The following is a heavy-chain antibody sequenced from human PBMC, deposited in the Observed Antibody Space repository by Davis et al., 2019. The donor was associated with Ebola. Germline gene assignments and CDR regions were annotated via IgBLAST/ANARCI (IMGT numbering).Heavy chain of an antibody. J-gene: IGHJ3*02. CDR3: ARTRSVTFDAFDI. Sequence: ESLKISCAVSGFTVSSNYMSWVRQPPGKGLEWIGYIYYSGSTNYNPSLKSRVTISVDTSKNQFSLKLSSVTAADTAVYYCARTRSVTFDAFDIWGQGTMVTVSS. V-gene: IGHV4-59*02. CDR1: GFTVSSNY. D-gene: IGHD4-17*01. CDR2: IYYSGST.